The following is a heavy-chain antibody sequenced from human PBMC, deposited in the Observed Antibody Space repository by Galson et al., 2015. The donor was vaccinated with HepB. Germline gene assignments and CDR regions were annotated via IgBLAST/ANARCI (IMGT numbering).Heavy chain of an antibody. V-gene: IGHV3-30-3*01. CDR2: ISYDGSNK. CDR1: GFTFSSYA. D-gene: IGHD2-2*01. Sequence: SLRISCAASGFTFSSYAMHWVRQAPGKGLEWVAVISYDGSNKYYADSVKGRFTISRDNSKNTLYLQMNSLRAENTAVYYCARDPVFPGGRYLIDYWGQGTLVTVSS. J-gene: IGHJ4*02. CDR3: ARDPVFPGGRYLIDY.